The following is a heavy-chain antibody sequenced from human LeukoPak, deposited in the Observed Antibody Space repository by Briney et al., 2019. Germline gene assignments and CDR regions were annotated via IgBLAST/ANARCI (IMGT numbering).Heavy chain of an antibody. D-gene: IGHD6-6*01. CDR3: ARRKEYVGWFDT. CDR1: GGSFSGYY. CDR2: IDHSGST. J-gene: IGHJ5*02. Sequence: SETLSLTCAVYGGSFSGYYWSWIRQPPKKGLEWIGDIDHSGSTNYNASLQSRVTMSVDTSKNQFSLKMNSVTAADTALYYCARRKEYVGWFDTWGQGTLVTFSS. V-gene: IGHV4-34*01.